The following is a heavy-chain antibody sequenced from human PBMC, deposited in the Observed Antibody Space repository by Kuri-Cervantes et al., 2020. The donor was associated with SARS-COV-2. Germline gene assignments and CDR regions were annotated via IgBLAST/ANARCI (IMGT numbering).Heavy chain of an antibody. CDR1: GFTFSSYA. CDR2: IYSGGSST. Sequence: GGSLRLSCAASGFTFSSYAMSWVRQAPGKGLEWVSVIYSGGSSTYYADSVKGRFTISRDNSKNTLYLQMNSLRAEDTAVYYCAREAFGYCSGGSCYSHYWGQGTLVTVSS. V-gene: IGHV3-23*03. D-gene: IGHD2-15*01. CDR3: AREAFGYCSGGSCYSHY. J-gene: IGHJ4*02.